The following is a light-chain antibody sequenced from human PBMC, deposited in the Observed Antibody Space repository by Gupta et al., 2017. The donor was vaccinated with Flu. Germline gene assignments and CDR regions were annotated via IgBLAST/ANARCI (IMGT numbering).Light chain of an antibody. CDR1: QSVSSY. CDR2: DAS. Sequence: EVVSKQSLATLSLPPGECATLSCRASQSVSSYLAWYQQKPGQAPRRLIYDASNRATGIPARFSGSGSGTDFTLTISSLEPEDFAVYYCQQRSNWPLTFGGGTKVEIK. CDR3: QQRSNWPLT. J-gene: IGKJ4*01. V-gene: IGKV3-11*01.